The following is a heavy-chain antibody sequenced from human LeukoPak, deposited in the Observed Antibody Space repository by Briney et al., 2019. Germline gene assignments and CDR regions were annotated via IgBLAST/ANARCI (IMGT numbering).Heavy chain of an antibody. V-gene: IGHV1-46*01. CDR1: GYTFTSYD. CDR3: AREGDISGYSYFDY. Sequence: ASVKVSCKASGYTFTSYDINWVRQATGQGLEWMGIINPSGGSTSYAQKFQGRVTMTRDTSTSTVYMELSSLRSEDMAVYYCAREGDISGYSYFDYWGQGTLVTVSS. J-gene: IGHJ4*02. D-gene: IGHD2-15*01. CDR2: INPSGGST.